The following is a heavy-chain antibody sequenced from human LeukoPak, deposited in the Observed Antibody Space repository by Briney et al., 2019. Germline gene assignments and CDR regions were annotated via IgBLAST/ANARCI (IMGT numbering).Heavy chain of an antibody. CDR2: IKEDGSEK. Sequence: GSLRLSCAASGFTFSYYWMRWVRQAPGKGLEWVANIKEDGSEKYYVDSVRGQFTVSIDNAKNSLYLQMSSLRAEDTAVYYCLSTSGPWGQGTLVTVSS. D-gene: IGHD1-26*01. CDR1: GFTFSYYW. J-gene: IGHJ5*02. CDR3: LSTSGP. V-gene: IGHV3-7*01.